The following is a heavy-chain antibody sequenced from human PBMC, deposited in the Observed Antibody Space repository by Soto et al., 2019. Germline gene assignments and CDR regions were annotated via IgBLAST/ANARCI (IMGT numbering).Heavy chain of an antibody. CDR2: INPNSGGT. Sequence: ASVKVSCKASGYTFTGYYMHWVRQAPGQGLEWMGWINPNSGGTNYAQKFQGWVTMTRDTSISTAYMELSRLRSDDTAVYYCARDSFSGSYSFDYWGQGTLVTVSS. CDR3: ARDSFSGSYSFDY. D-gene: IGHD1-26*01. V-gene: IGHV1-2*04. CDR1: GYTFTGYY. J-gene: IGHJ4*02.